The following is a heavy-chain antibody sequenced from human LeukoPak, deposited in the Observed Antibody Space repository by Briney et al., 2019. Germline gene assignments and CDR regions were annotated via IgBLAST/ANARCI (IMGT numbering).Heavy chain of an antibody. CDR2: INHSGST. Sequence: PSETLSLTCAVYGGSFSGYYWSWIRQPPGKGLEWIGEINHSGSTNYNPSLKSRVTISVDTSKNQFSLKLSSVTAADTAVYYCARAPITMVRGVINYFDYWGQGTLVTVSS. D-gene: IGHD3-10*01. J-gene: IGHJ4*02. V-gene: IGHV4-34*01. CDR1: GGSFSGYY. CDR3: ARAPITMVRGVINYFDY.